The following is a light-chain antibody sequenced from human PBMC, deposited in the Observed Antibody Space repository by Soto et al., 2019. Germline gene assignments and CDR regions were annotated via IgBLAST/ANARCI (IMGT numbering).Light chain of an antibody. J-gene: IGKJ5*01. CDR3: QQYNNWPFS. CDR1: QTISTY. V-gene: IGKV1-5*03. Sequence: DIQLTQYPSSLSASVGDTVTITCRASQTISTYLLWYHQKPGRAPNLLIYKASTLKSGVPSRFSGSGSGTEFTLTISGLQSEDFALYFCQQYNNWPFSFGQGTRLEI. CDR2: KAS.